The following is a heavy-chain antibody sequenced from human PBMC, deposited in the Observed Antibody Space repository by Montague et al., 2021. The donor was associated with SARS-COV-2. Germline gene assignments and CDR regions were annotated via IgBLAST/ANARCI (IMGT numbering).Heavy chain of an antibody. J-gene: IGHJ4*02. CDR1: GSSIRSYY. CDR3: ARAQNICFIANCVNYFDL. Sequence: SETLSLTCEVSGSSIRSYYWSWIRQSPGKGLEWIGYVHYTGSTKYNPSLKTRVTLSLDTPKNHFSLRLNSVTAADTAVYYCARAQNICFIANCVNYFDLWGLGALISVSS. D-gene: IGHD1-1*01. CDR2: VHYTGST. V-gene: IGHV4-59*01.